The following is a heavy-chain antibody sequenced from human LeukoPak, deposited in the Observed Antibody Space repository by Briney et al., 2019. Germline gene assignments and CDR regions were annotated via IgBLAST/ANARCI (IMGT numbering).Heavy chain of an antibody. V-gene: IGHV4-59*11. CDR2: IYYSGST. Sequence: SETLSLTCSVSGDSISSHYWSWIRQPPGKGLEWIGYIYYSGSTKYSPSLKSRVTISVDTSKNQFSLKLSSVTAADTAVYYCARVSPAYYDSSGYYKNFDYWGQGTLVTVSS. D-gene: IGHD3-22*01. CDR3: ARVSPAYYDSSGYYKNFDY. CDR1: GDSISSHY. J-gene: IGHJ4*02.